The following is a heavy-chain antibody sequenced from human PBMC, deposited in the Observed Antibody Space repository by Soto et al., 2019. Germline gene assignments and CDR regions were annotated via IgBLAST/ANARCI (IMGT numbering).Heavy chain of an antibody. J-gene: IGHJ5*02. CDR1: GLTFSNYA. V-gene: IGHV3-23*01. Sequence: EVQLLESGGGLVQPGGSLRLSCAASGLTFSNYAMTWVRQAPGKGLEWVSAISASGGSTYYADSVKGRFTISRDNSKNTLFLQMNSLRVEDTAVYYCAKDWFRPDTWGQGTLVTVSS. CDR3: AKDWFRPDT. D-gene: IGHD3-10*01. CDR2: ISASGGST.